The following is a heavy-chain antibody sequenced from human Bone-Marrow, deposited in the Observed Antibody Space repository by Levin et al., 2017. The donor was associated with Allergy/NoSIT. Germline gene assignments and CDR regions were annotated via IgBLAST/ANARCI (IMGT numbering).Heavy chain of an antibody. CDR3: TKDAAVGGSNDLLSVFGLDV. Sequence: QRGESLKISCVVSGLTFEDWGFHWVRQAPGKGLEWVSGISWNSGEQEYADSVKGRFTVSRDDAEKSLYLQMDSLTPEDTGVYFCTKDAAVGGSNDLLSVFGLDVWGPGTTVIVSS. J-gene: IGHJ6*01. CDR2: ISWNSGEQ. V-gene: IGHV3-9*01. CDR1: GLTFEDWG. D-gene: IGHD3-3*01.